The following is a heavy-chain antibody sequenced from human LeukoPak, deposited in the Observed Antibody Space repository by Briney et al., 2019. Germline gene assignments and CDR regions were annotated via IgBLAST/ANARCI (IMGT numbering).Heavy chain of an antibody. CDR1: GFTFSSYA. Sequence: PGASLRLSCAASGFTFSSYAMSWVRQAPGKGLEWVSAISGSGGSTCYADSVKGRFTISRDNSKNTLYLQMNSLRAEDTAVYYCAKDRRGSYGRGLDYWGQGTLVTVSS. CDR2: ISGSGGST. D-gene: IGHD1-26*01. CDR3: AKDRRGSYGRGLDY. J-gene: IGHJ4*02. V-gene: IGHV3-23*01.